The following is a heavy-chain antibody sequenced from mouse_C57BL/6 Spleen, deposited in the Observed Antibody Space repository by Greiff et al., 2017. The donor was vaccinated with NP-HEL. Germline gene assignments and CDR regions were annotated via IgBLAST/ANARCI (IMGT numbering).Heavy chain of an antibody. CDR1: GFNIKDYY. D-gene: IGHD1-1*01. Sequence: VQLKQSGAELVRPGASVKLSCTASGFNIKDYYMHWVKQRPEQGLEWIGRIDPEDGDTEYAPQFQGKATMTADTSSNTAYLQLSSLTSEDTAVYYCTTFNPYGYYCDYWGQGTTLTVSS. CDR3: TTFNPYGYYCDY. V-gene: IGHV14-1*01. CDR2: IDPEDGDT. J-gene: IGHJ2*01.